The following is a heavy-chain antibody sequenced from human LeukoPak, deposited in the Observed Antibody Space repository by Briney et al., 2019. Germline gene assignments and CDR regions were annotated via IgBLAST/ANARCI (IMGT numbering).Heavy chain of an antibody. CDR1: GGSISSYY. Sequence: SETLSLTCSVPGGSISSYYWTWIRQPPGKGLEWIGYIYYSGSTNYNPSLKSRVTVSVDTSTNHFSLKLSSVTAADTAVYYCARENTMIRGAFDAFDIWGQGTMVTVSS. J-gene: IGHJ3*02. CDR3: ARENTMIRGAFDAFDI. V-gene: IGHV4-59*01. CDR2: IYYSGST. D-gene: IGHD3-10*01.